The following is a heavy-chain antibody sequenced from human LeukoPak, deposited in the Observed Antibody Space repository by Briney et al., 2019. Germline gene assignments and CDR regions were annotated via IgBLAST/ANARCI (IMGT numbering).Heavy chain of an antibody. CDR1: GGSISSYY. Sequence: PSETLSLTCTVSGGSISSYYWSWIRQPPGKGLEWIGYIYYSGSTKYNPSLKSRVTISVDTSQNQCSLKLSSVTAADTAVYYCAGTYYYDSSGYYHYSLWGEGTLVTVSS. V-gene: IGHV4-59*01. CDR3: AGTYYYDSSGYYHYSL. CDR2: IYYSGST. D-gene: IGHD3-22*01. J-gene: IGHJ4*02.